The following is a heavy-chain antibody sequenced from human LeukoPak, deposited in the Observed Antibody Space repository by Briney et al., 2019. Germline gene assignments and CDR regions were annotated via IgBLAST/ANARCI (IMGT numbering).Heavy chain of an antibody. D-gene: IGHD2-15*01. V-gene: IGHV3-21*01. CDR1: GFTFSSYS. CDR2: ISSSSSYI. J-gene: IGHJ4*02. Sequence: GGSLRLSCAASGFTFSSYSMNWVRQAPGKGLEWASSISSSSSYIYYADSVKGRFTISRDNAKNSLYLQMNSLRAEDTAVYYCARSALRCSGGSCYYSDYWGQGTLVTVSS. CDR3: ARSALRCSGGSCYYSDY.